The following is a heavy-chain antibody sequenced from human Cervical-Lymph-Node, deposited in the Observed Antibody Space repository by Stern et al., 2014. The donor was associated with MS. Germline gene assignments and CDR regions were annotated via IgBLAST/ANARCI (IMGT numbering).Heavy chain of an antibody. Sequence: QLVQSGAEMKKPGASVKVSCKASGYTFTDYYMHWVRQAPGQGLEWMGWINPNNGDPDSVQKFQGRVTMTRDTSISTAYMELSRLRSDDAAIYYCARHYYGLDVWGQGTTVTVSS. J-gene: IGHJ6*02. CDR2: INPNNGDP. CDR3: ARHYYGLDV. V-gene: IGHV1-2*02. CDR1: GYTFTDYY.